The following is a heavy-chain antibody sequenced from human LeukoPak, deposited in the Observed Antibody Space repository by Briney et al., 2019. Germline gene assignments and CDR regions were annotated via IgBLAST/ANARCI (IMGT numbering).Heavy chain of an antibody. D-gene: IGHD2-2*01. CDR3: ARGAQYCSSTSCPNWFDP. CDR1: GGTFSSYA. V-gene: IGHV1-69*04. J-gene: IGHJ5*02. Sequence: ASVKVSCKASGGTFSSYAISWVRQAPGQGLEWMGKIIPILGITNYAQKFQGRVTITADKSTSTAYMELSSLRSEDTAVYYCARGAQYCSSTSCPNWFDPWGQGTLVTVSS. CDR2: IIPILGIT.